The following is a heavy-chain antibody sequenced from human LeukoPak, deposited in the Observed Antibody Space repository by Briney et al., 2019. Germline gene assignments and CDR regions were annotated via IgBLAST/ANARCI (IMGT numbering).Heavy chain of an antibody. J-gene: IGHJ4*02. V-gene: IGHV1-8*01. Sequence: ASVKVSCKASGYTFTSYDINWVRQATGQGLEWMGWMNPNSGNTGNAQKFQGRVTMTRNTSMSTAYMELSSLRSEDTAVYYCAKDLHRVVPTSFDYWGQGTLVTVSS. CDR2: MNPNSGNT. D-gene: IGHD2-2*01. CDR3: AKDLHRVVPTSFDY. CDR1: GYTFTSYD.